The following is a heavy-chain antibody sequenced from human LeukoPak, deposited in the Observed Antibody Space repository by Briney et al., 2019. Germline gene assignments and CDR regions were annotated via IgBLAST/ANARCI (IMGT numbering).Heavy chain of an antibody. CDR2: IYASGST. CDR3: ARAPYGGNQYFQH. Sequence: SETLSLTCTVSGGSITTYYWSWVRQPAGKGLEWIGLIYASGSTTYNPSLKSRVTMSVDTSKNQFSLKLSSVTAADTAVYYCARAPYGGNQYFQHWGQGTLVTVPS. D-gene: IGHD4-23*01. CDR1: GGSITTYY. J-gene: IGHJ1*01. V-gene: IGHV4-4*07.